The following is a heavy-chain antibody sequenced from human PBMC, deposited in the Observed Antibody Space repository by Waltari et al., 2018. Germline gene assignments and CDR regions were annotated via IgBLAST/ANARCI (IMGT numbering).Heavy chain of an antibody. J-gene: IGHJ4*02. CDR1: GFTFSSYA. Sequence: EVQLLESGGGLVQPGGSLRLSCAASGFTFSSYAMSWVRQAPGKGLEWVSAISGRGGSTYYADSVKGRFTISRDNSKNTLYLQMNSLRAEDTAVYYCAKLDIVVVVAATPVDYWGQGTLVTVSS. CDR2: ISGRGGST. CDR3: AKLDIVVVVAATPVDY. D-gene: IGHD2-15*01. V-gene: IGHV3-23*01.